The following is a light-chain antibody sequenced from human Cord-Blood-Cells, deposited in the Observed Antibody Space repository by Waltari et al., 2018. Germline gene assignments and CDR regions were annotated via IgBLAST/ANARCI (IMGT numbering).Light chain of an antibody. CDR3: CSYAGSYTFVV. CDR1: SRDVGGYNS. CDR2: DVS. Sequence: QSALTQPRSVSGSPGQSVTTSCTGTSRDVGGYNSVSWYQQHPGKAPKLMLYDVSKRPSGVPDRFSGSKSGNTASLTISGLQAEDEADYYCCSYAGSYTFVVFGGGTKLTVL. J-gene: IGLJ2*01. V-gene: IGLV2-11*01.